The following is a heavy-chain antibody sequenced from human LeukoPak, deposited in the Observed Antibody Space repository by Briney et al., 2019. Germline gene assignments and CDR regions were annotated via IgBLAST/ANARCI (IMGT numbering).Heavy chain of an antibody. CDR2: ISSSSSYI. V-gene: IGHV3-21*01. D-gene: IGHD3-22*01. Sequence: GGSLRLSYAASGFTFSSYSMNWVRQAPGKGLEWVSSISSSSSYIYYADSVKGRFTISRDNAKNSLYLQMNSLRAEDTAVYYCARAPRNYYDSSGYSGEFVDYWGQGTLVTVSS. CDR1: GFTFSSYS. CDR3: ARAPRNYYDSSGYSGEFVDY. J-gene: IGHJ4*02.